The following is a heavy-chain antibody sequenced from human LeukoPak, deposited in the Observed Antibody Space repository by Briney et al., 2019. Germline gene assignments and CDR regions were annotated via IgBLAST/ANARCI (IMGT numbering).Heavy chain of an antibody. V-gene: IGHV4-30-2*01. Sequence: SETLSLTCTVSGGSISSGGYYWSWLRQPPGKGLEWIGYIYHSGSTYYNPSLKSRVTISVDRSKNQFSLKLSSVTAADTAVYYCARDIYGSGTGLDYWGQGTLVTVSS. CDR1: GGSISSGGYY. D-gene: IGHD3-10*01. CDR2: IYHSGST. J-gene: IGHJ4*02. CDR3: ARDIYGSGTGLDY.